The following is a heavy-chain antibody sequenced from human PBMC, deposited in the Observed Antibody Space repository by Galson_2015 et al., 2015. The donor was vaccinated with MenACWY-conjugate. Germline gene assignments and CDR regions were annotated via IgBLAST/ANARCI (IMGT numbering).Heavy chain of an antibody. CDR3: AKVYDDYGDSQRGAFDI. CDR1: GFTFDDYA. V-gene: IGHV3-9*01. J-gene: IGHJ3*02. D-gene: IGHD4-17*01. Sequence: SLRLSCAASGFTFDDYAMHWVRQAPGKGLGWVSGISWNSGSIGYADSVKGRFTISRDNAKNSLYLQMNSLRAEDTALYYCAKVYDDYGDSQRGAFDIWGQGPMVTFSS. CDR2: ISWNSGSI.